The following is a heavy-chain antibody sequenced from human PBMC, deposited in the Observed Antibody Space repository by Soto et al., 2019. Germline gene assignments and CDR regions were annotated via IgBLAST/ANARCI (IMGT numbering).Heavy chain of an antibody. V-gene: IGHV1-24*01. Sequence: ASVKVSFKVSGYTLTELSMHWVRPAPGKGLEWMGGVDPEDGETIYAQKFQGRVTMTEDTSTDTAYMELSSLRSEDTAVYYCATFRVVWGNWFDPWGQGTLVTVSS. CDR1: GYTLTELS. J-gene: IGHJ5*02. CDR3: ATFRVVWGNWFDP. CDR2: VDPEDGET. D-gene: IGHD3-10*01.